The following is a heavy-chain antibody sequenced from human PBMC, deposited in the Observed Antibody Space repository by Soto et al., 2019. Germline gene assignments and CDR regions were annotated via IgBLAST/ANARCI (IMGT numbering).Heavy chain of an antibody. V-gene: IGHV4-4*02. CDR3: ARGRGRYSSGWSWFDP. J-gene: IGHJ5*02. CDR2: IFQSGST. D-gene: IGHD6-19*01. Sequence: SETLSLTCGVTGGTIRSPDWWTWVRQPPGKGLEWIGEIFQSGSTNYTPSLESRVTISVDKSKNQFSLTLTSVTAADTAVYFCARGRGRYSSGWSWFDPWGQGILVTVSS. CDR1: GGTIRSPDW.